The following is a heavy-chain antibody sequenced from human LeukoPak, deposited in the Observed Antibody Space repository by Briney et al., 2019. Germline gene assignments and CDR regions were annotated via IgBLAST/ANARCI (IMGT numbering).Heavy chain of an antibody. Sequence: GGSLRLSCAASGFTVSTNYLSWVRQAPGKGLEWVSVVYSGGTTYHADSVEGRFTISRDNSKNTMYLQMNSLRADDTAVYYCARESVVRGVINGMDVWGQGTTVTVSS. D-gene: IGHD3-10*01. V-gene: IGHV3-66*01. J-gene: IGHJ6*02. CDR1: GFTVSTNY. CDR3: ARESVVRGVINGMDV. CDR2: VYSGGTT.